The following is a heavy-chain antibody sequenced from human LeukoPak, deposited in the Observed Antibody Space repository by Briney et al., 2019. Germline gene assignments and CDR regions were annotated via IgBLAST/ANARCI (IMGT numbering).Heavy chain of an antibody. D-gene: IGHD6-13*01. Sequence: ASVKVSCKASGGTFSSYAISWVRQAPGQGLEWMGWISAYNGNTNYAQKLQGRVTMTTDTSTSTAYMELSRLRSDDTAVYYCARALYSSSDYWGQGTLVTVSS. CDR1: GGTFSSYA. CDR2: ISAYNGNT. V-gene: IGHV1-18*01. CDR3: ARALYSSSDY. J-gene: IGHJ4*02.